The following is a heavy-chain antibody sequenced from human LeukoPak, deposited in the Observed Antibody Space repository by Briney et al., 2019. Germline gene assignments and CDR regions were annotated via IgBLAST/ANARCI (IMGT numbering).Heavy chain of an antibody. J-gene: IGHJ4*02. CDR3: ARVQLERSGEPFDY. V-gene: IGHV1-18*01. CDR1: GYTFSSDA. Sequence: VASVKVSCKASGYTFSSDAISWVRQAPGQGLEWMGWISTYNGNTKYAEKLQGRVTMTTDTSTSTAYMELRSLRSDDTAVYYCARVQLERSGEPFDYWGQGTLVTVSS. CDR2: ISTYNGNT. D-gene: IGHD1-1*01.